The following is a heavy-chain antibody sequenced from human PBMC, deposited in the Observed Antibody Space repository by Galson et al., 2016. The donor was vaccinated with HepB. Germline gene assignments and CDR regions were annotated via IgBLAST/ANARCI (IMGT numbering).Heavy chain of an antibody. Sequence: SLRLSCAASGFTFNKRGMHWVRQAPGKGLEWVAADSMDGRRKFYAASVKGRFTISRDNSNNMLYLQMSSLRVDDTAVYYCAKRHEYCPPVGCSVDYWGQGTLVSVSS. CDR3: AKRHEYCPPVGCSVDY. V-gene: IGHV3-30*18. D-gene: IGHD2/OR15-2a*01. CDR1: GFTFNKRG. CDR2: DSMDGRRK. J-gene: IGHJ4*02.